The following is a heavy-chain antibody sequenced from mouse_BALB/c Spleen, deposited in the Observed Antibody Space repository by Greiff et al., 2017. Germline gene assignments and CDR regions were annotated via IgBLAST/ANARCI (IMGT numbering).Heavy chain of an antibody. CDR1: GFTFSSYA. Sequence: EVKVVESGGGLVKPGGSLKLSCAASGFTFSSYAMSWVRQTPEKRLEWVASISSGGSTYYPDSVKGRFTISRDNARNILYLQMSSLRSEDTAMYYCARKNDYYGSSPYLDYWGQGTTLTVSS. V-gene: IGHV5-6-5*01. D-gene: IGHD1-1*01. J-gene: IGHJ2*01. CDR2: ISSGGST. CDR3: ARKNDYYGSSPYLDY.